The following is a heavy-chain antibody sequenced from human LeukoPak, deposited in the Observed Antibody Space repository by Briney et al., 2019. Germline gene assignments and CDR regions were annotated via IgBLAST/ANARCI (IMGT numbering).Heavy chain of an antibody. Sequence: SVKVSCKASGGTFSSYAISWVRQAPGQGLEWMGGIIPIFGTANYAQKFQGRVTITADKSTSTAYMELSSLRSEDTAVYYCARDLYPNYYGSGSYYTDYYYYMDVWGKGTTVTVSS. J-gene: IGHJ6*03. CDR2: IIPIFGTA. D-gene: IGHD3-10*01. V-gene: IGHV1-69*06. CDR1: GGTFSSYA. CDR3: ARDLYPNYYGSGSYYTDYYYYMDV.